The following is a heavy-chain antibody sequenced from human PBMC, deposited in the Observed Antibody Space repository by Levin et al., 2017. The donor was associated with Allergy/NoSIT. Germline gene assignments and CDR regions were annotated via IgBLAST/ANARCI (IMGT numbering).Heavy chain of an antibody. Sequence: SVKVSCKASGGTFSSSGISWVRQAPGQGLEWMGGIIPMFDGANYAHNFQGRLTITADESTSTAYMELRSLRSEDTAVYLCARDPLYCSSSTCYFNYYFGMDVWGQGTTVTVSS. J-gene: IGHJ6*02. CDR1: GGTFSSSG. D-gene: IGHD2-2*01. CDR3: ARDPLYCSSSTCYFNYYFGMDV. V-gene: IGHV1-69*13. CDR2: IIPMFDGA.